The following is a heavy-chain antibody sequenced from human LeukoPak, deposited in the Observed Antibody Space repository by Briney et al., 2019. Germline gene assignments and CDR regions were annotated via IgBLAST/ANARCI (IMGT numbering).Heavy chain of an antibody. Sequence: SETLSLTCAVYGGSFSGYYWSWIRQPPGKGLEWIGEINHSGSTYYNPSLKSRVTISVDTSKNQFSLKLSSVTAADTAVYYCARQNDFWSGYFDYWGQGTLVTVSS. CDR3: ARQNDFWSGYFDY. V-gene: IGHV4-34*01. D-gene: IGHD3-3*01. J-gene: IGHJ4*02. CDR1: GGSFSGYY. CDR2: INHSGST.